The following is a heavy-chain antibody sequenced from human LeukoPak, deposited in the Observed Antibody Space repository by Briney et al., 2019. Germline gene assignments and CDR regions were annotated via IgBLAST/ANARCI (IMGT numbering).Heavy chain of an antibody. CDR3: ARDHFYGSGTYNYFDY. V-gene: IGHV1-3*01. CDR2: INAGNGNT. Sequence: GASVKVSCKTSGYTFTSYVIHWVRQAPGQRLEWMGWINAGNGNTEYSQKFQGRVTIARDTSASTAYMELSSLRSEDTAVYYCARDHFYGSGTYNYFDYWGQGTLATVSS. CDR1: GYTFTSYV. D-gene: IGHD3-10*01. J-gene: IGHJ4*02.